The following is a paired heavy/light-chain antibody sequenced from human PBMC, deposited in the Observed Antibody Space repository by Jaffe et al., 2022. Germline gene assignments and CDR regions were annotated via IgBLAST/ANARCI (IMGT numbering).Light chain of an antibody. J-gene: IGKJ1*01. V-gene: IGKV3-11*01. CDR3: QQRTNWPPRWT. Sequence: EIVLTQSPATLSLSPGERATLSCRASQSVSSYLAWYQQKRGQAPRLLIYDTSIRATGIPARFSGSGSGTDFTLTISSLDPEDIAVYYCQQRTNWPPRWTFGQGTKVEIK. CDR2: DTS. CDR1: QSVSSY.
Heavy chain of an antibody. J-gene: IGHJ3*02. CDR1: EFNVSSNY. CDR3: ATARVPLGGSDALDI. V-gene: IGHV3-53*04. CDR2: IYSGGST. D-gene: IGHD3-16*01. Sequence: EVQVVESGGGLVQPGGSLRLSCAGSEFNVSSNYMSWVRQAPGKGLEWVSVIYSGGSTLYADSVKGRFTISRHKSKNTVYFQMNSLRAEDTAMYYCATARVPLGGSDALDIWGQGTMVIVSS.